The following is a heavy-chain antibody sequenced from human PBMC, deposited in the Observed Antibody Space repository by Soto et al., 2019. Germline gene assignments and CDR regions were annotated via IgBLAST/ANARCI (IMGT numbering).Heavy chain of an antibody. Sequence: ASVKVSCKASGYTFTSYAMHWVRQAPGQRLEWMGWINAGNGNTKYSQKFQGRVTITRDTSASTAYMELSSLRSEDTAVYYCAREHTGFLRWADFDHWGQGTPGPV. V-gene: IGHV1-3*01. D-gene: IGHD2-21*01. J-gene: IGHJ4*02. CDR3: AREHTGFLRWADFDH. CDR1: GYTFTSYA. CDR2: INAGNGNT.